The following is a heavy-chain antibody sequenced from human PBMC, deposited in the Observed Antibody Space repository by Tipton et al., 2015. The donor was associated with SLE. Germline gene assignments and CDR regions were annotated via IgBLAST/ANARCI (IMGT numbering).Heavy chain of an antibody. CDR2: INHSGST. CDR1: GGSFSGYY. CDR3: ARYVDIVPCDY. D-gene: IGHD5-12*01. J-gene: IGHJ4*02. V-gene: IGHV4-34*01. Sequence: TLSLTCAVYGGSFSGYYWSWIRQTPGKGLEWIGEINHSGSTNYNPSLKSRVTILVDTSKNQFSLKLSSVTAADTAVYYCARYVDIVPCDYWGQGTLVTVSS.